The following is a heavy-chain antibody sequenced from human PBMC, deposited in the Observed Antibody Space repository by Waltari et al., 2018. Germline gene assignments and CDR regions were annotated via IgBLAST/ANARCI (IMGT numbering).Heavy chain of an antibody. CDR2: LYHAGNT. CDR1: SFNVSSYY. D-gene: IGHD3-10*01. CDR3: ARGNTKYGMDV. J-gene: IGHJ6*02. Sequence: EVQLVESGGHLIQPGWSLRLSCAASSFNVSSYYMNWVRQAPGKGLEWVSILYHAGNTYYEDSVKGRFTFSRDNSKNTLYLQMNSLRAEDTAVYYCARGNTKYGMDVWGQGTTVTVSS. V-gene: IGHV3-53*01.